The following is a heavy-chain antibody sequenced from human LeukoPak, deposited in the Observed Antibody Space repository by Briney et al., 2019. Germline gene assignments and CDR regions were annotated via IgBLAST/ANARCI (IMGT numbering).Heavy chain of an antibody. CDR3: ARTSYGGNSFDY. V-gene: IGHV3-30-3*01. J-gene: IGHJ4*02. CDR2: ISYDGSNK. D-gene: IGHD4-23*01. CDR1: GFTFSSYA. Sequence: GRSLRLSCAASGFTFSSYAMHWVRQAPGKGLEWVAVISYDGSNKYYADSVKGRFTISRDNAKNTLYLQMNSLGAEDTAVYYCARTSYGGNSFDYWGQGTLVTVSS.